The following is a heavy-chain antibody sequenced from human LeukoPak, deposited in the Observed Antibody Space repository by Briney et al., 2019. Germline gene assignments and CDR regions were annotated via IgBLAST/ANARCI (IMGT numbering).Heavy chain of an antibody. D-gene: IGHD2-15*01. CDR1: GYTFTGYY. J-gene: IGHJ3*02. CDR2: INPNSGGT. V-gene: IGHV1-2*02. CDR3: ARRCSGGSCYRGVAFDI. Sequence: ASVKVSCKASGYTFTGYYMHWVRQAPGQGLEWMGWINPNSGGTNYAQKLQGRVTMTTDTSTSTAYMELRSLRSDDTAVYYCARRCSGGSCYRGVAFDIWGQGTMVTVSS.